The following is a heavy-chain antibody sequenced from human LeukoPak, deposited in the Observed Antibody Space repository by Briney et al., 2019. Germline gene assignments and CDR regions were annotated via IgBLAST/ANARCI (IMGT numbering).Heavy chain of an antibody. CDR2: ISWNSGSI. D-gene: IGHD3-22*01. CDR3: AKGGTYYYDSLDY. J-gene: IGHJ4*02. Sequence: GGSLRLSCAASGFTFDDYAMHWVRHAPGKGLEWASGISWNSGSIGYADSVKGRFTISRDNAKNSLYLQMNSLRAEDTALYYCAKGGTYYYDSLDYWGQGTLVTVSS. CDR1: GFTFDDYA. V-gene: IGHV3-9*01.